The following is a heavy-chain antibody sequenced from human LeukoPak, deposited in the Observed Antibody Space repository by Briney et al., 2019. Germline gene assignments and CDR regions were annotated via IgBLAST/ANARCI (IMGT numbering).Heavy chain of an antibody. D-gene: IGHD5-18*01. CDR3: AKLGGYSYGWFDY. J-gene: IGHJ4*02. Sequence: GGSLRLSCAASGFTFSSYEMNWVRQAPGKGLEWVSYISSSGSTIYYADSVKGRFTISRDNAKNSLYLQMNSLRAEDTAVYYCAKLGGYSYGWFDYWGQGTLVTVSS. V-gene: IGHV3-48*03. CDR1: GFTFSSYE. CDR2: ISSSGSTI.